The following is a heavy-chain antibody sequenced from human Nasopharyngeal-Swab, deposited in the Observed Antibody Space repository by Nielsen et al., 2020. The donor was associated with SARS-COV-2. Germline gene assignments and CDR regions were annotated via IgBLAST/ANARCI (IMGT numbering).Heavy chain of an antibody. J-gene: IGHJ4*02. V-gene: IGHV1-58*01. CDR1: GFTFSGSA. Sequence: SVKVSCKASGFTFSGSAVQWVRQARGQRLEWIGWIVLGIDKTDYAQKFQDRVTITRDMSASTVYMQLSSLRSEDTALYYCATPSAPRDGNNRAPMGWGQGTLVTVSS. CDR3: ATPSAPRDGNNRAPMG. D-gene: IGHD5-24*01. CDR2: IVLGIDKT.